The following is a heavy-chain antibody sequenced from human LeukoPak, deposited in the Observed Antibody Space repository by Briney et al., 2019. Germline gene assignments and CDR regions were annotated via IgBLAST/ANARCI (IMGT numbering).Heavy chain of an antibody. CDR1: GFTFSSYS. J-gene: IGHJ4*02. V-gene: IGHV3-48*04. D-gene: IGHD3-3*01. CDR2: ISSSSSII. Sequence: GGSLRLSCAASGFTFSSYSMNWVRQAPGKGLEWVSYISSSSSIIYYADSVEGRFTISRDNAKNTLYLQMDSLRAEDTAVYYCATNYDFWSENYWGQGTLVTVSS. CDR3: ATNYDFWSENY.